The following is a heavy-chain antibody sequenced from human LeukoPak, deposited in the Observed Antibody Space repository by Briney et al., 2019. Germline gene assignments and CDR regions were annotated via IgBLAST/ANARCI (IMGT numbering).Heavy chain of an antibody. Sequence: GGSLRLSCAASGFTFSSYAMSWVRQAPGKGLEWVSAISGSGGSTYYADSVKGRFPISRDNSKNTLYLQMNSLRAEDTAVYYCAKEIAIAAAGMDFYYGMDVWGQGTTVTVSS. CDR1: GFTFSSYA. J-gene: IGHJ6*02. CDR2: ISGSGGST. D-gene: IGHD6-13*01. CDR3: AKEIAIAAAGMDFYYGMDV. V-gene: IGHV3-23*01.